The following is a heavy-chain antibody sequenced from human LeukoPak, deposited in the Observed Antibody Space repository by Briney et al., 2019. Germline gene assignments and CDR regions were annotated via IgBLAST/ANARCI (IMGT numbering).Heavy chain of an antibody. J-gene: IGHJ3*02. D-gene: IGHD2-15*01. CDR1: GGSISSYY. Sequence: SETLSLTCTVSGGSISSYYWSWIRQPPGKGLEWIGYIYYSGSTNYNPSLKSRVTISVDTSKNQFSLKLSSVTAADTAVYYCARDEGSGGSVIWGQGTMVTVSS. CDR3: ARDEGSGGSVI. V-gene: IGHV4-59*01. CDR2: IYYSGST.